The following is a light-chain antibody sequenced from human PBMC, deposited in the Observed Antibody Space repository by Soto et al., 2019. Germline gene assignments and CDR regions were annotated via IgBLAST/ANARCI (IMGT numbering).Light chain of an antibody. CDR2: GNT. Sequence: QSVLTQPPSVSGAPGQRVTISCTGSSSNIGAGYDVHWYQQLPGTAPKLLFYGNTNRPSGVPERFSASKSGTSASLAITGLQAEDEADYYCQSYDSSLSGVVFGGGTKLTVL. CDR1: SSNIGAGYD. V-gene: IGLV1-40*01. J-gene: IGLJ3*02. CDR3: QSYDSSLSGVV.